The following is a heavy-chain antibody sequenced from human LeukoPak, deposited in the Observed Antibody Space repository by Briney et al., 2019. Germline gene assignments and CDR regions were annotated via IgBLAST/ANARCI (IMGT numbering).Heavy chain of an antibody. CDR1: GYRFTTYW. CDR2: IYPGDSET. V-gene: IGHV5-51*01. CDR3: ARPSTAANDY. J-gene: IGHJ4*02. Sequence: GESLKISCTGSGYRFTTYWIAWVRQMPGKGLEWMGIIYPGDSETKYSPSFQGHVTISVDKSINTAYLQWSSLKASDTGMYYCARPSTAANDYWGQGTLVTVSS. D-gene: IGHD2-2*01.